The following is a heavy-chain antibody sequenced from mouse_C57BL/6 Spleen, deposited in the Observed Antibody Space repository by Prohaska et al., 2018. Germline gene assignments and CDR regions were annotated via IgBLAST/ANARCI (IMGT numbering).Heavy chain of an antibody. D-gene: IGHD3-3*01. Sequence: TFTSYWMHWVKQRPGQGLEWIGEMDPSDSYTNYNQKFKGKATLTVDKTSSTAYMQLSSLTSEDSAVYYCARGAGTGYFDYWGQGTTLTVSS. J-gene: IGHJ2*01. CDR2: MDPSDSYT. CDR1: TFTSYW. V-gene: IGHV1-69*02. CDR3: ARGAGTGYFDY.